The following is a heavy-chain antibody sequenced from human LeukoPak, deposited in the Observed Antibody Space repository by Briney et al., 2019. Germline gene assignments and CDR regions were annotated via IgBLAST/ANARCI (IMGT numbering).Heavy chain of an antibody. CDR1: GGTFSSYA. J-gene: IGHJ4*02. D-gene: IGHD2-2*01. V-gene: IGHV1-69*04. CDR3: ARVEDIVVVPAAMDY. Sequence: GSSVKVSCKASGGTFSSYAISWVRQAPGQGLEWMGRIIPILGIANYAQKLQGRVTMTTDTSTSTAYMELRSLRSDDTAVYYCARVEDIVVVPAAMDYWGQGTLVTVSS. CDR2: IIPILGIA.